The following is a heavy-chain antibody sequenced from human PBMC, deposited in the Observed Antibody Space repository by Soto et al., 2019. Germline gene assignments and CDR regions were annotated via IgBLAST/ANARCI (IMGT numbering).Heavy chain of an antibody. D-gene: IGHD1-26*01. V-gene: IGHV1-2*04. CDR2: INTNSGDT. CDR1: GYTFTGYH. Sequence: ASVKVSCKASGYTFTGYHIHWVRQAPGQGLEWMGWINTNSGDTNYAQKFQGWVTMTRDTSINTAFVQLSRLTSDDTAVYYCARWVGASNWFDPWGQGTLVTVSS. J-gene: IGHJ5*02. CDR3: ARWVGASNWFDP.